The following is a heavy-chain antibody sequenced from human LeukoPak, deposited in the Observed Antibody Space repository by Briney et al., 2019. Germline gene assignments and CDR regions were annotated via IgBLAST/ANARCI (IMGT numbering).Heavy chain of an antibody. CDR3: ARDYHGVVAASGYFQH. V-gene: IGHV1-18*01. D-gene: IGHD2-15*01. CDR2: ISAYNGNT. Sequence: ASVKVSCKVSGYTLTELSMHWVRQAPGQGLEWMGWISAYNGNTNYAQKLQGKVTMTTDTSTSTAYMELRSLRSDDTAVYYCARDYHGVVAASGYFQHWGQGTLVTVSS. J-gene: IGHJ1*01. CDR1: GYTLTELS.